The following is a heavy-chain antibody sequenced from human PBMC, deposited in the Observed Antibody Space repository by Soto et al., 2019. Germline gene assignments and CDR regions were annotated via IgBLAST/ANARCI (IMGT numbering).Heavy chain of an antibody. CDR1: GFIFSNYA. CDR2: FTSGGST. Sequence: EVQLLESGGDLVQPGGSLRLSCAASGFIFSNYAMTWVRQAPGKGPEWVSTFTSGGSTYYRDTVKGRFTISRDNSKNTLYLQMNSLGAEDTAVYYCARTDKYNSQSSGWANRFDYWGQGTLVTVSS. CDR3: ARTDKYNSQSSGWANRFDY. J-gene: IGHJ4*02. V-gene: IGHV3-23*01. D-gene: IGHD6-19*01.